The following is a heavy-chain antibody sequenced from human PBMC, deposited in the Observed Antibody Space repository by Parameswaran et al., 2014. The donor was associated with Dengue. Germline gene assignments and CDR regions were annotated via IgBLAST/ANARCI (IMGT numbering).Heavy chain of an antibody. CDR2: IYYTGST. V-gene: IGHV4-39*01. CDR3: ARHMNIAPRTTFDY. Sequence: VRQAPGKGLEWIGTIYYTGSTYYNPSLKSRVTISVDTSKNQFSLKLSSVTATDTAVYYCARHMNIAPRTTFDYWGQGTLVTVSS. D-gene: IGHD6-6*01. J-gene: IGHJ4*02.